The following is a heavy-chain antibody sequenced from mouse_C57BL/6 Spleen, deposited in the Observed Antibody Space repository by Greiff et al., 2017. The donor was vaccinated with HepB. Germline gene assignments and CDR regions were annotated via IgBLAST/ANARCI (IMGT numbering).Heavy chain of an antibody. Sequence: QLQQPGAELVRPGSSVKLSCKASGYTFTSYWMDWVKQRPGQGLEWIGNIYPSDSETHYNQKFKDKATLTVDKSSSTAYMQLSSLTSEDSAVYYCARWGGNYDAYWGQGTLVTVSA. V-gene: IGHV1-61*01. CDR3: ARWGGNYDAY. J-gene: IGHJ3*01. D-gene: IGHD2-1*01. CDR2: IYPSDSET. CDR1: GYTFTSYW.